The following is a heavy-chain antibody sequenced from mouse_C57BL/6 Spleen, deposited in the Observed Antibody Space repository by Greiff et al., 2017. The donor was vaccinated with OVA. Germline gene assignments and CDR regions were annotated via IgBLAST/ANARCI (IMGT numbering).Heavy chain of an antibody. J-gene: IGHJ4*01. Sequence: QVTLKESGPGILQPSQTLSLTCSFSGFSLSTFGMGVGWIRQPSGKGLEWLAHIWWDDDKYYNPALKSRLTISKDTSKNQVFLKLANVDTADTATYYCARPFYDGYYGYAMDYWGQGTSVTVSS. CDR2: IWWDDDK. CDR3: ARPFYDGYYGYAMDY. D-gene: IGHD2-3*01. V-gene: IGHV8-8*01. CDR1: GFSLSTFGMG.